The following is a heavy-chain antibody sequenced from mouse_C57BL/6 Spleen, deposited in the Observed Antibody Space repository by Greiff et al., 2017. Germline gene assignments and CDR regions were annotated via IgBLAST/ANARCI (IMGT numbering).Heavy chain of an antibody. V-gene: IGHV1-15*01. J-gene: IGHJ3*01. CDR2: IDPETGGT. Sequence: QVQLQQSGAELVRPGASVTLSCKASGYTFTDYEMHWVKQTPVHGLEWIGAIDPETGGTAYNQKFKGKAILTADKSSSTAYMELRSLTSEDSAVYYCTHGAYDYDEGAFAYWGQGTLVTVSA. CDR3: THGAYDYDEGAFAY. CDR1: GYTFTDYE. D-gene: IGHD2-4*01.